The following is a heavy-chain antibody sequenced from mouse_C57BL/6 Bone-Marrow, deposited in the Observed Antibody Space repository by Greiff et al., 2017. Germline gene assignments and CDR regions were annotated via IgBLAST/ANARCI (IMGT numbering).Heavy chain of an antibody. Sequence: VQLKESGPGLVKPSQSLSLTCSVTGYSITSGYYWNWIRQFPGNKLEWMGYISYDGSNNYNPSLKNRISITRDTSKNQFFLKLNSVTTEDTATYYCARNYGSSHWYFDVWGTGTTVTVSS. CDR1: GYSITSGYY. CDR3: ARNYGSSHWYFDV. J-gene: IGHJ1*03. D-gene: IGHD1-1*01. CDR2: ISYDGSN. V-gene: IGHV3-6*01.